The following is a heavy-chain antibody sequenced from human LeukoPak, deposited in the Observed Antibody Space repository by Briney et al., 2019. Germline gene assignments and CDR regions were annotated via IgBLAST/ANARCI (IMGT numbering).Heavy chain of an antibody. CDR2: INHNGNVN. CDR1: GFTFSSYW. J-gene: IGHJ6*02. D-gene: IGHD3-9*01. CDR3: ARGVGGLTGYSTPAYYYYGMDV. Sequence: GSLRLSCAASGFTFSSYWMNWARQAPGKGLEWVASINHNGNVNYYVDSVKGRFTISRDNAKNSLYLQMSNLRAEDTAVYYCARGVGGLTGYSTPAYYYYGMDVWGQGTTVTVSS. V-gene: IGHV3-7*03.